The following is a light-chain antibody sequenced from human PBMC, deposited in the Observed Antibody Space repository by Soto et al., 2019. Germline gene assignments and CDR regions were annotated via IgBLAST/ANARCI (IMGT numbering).Light chain of an antibody. CDR1: RSISSN. CDR3: QQYNHWWT. J-gene: IGKJ1*01. Sequence: EVVMTQSPATLSVSPGERATLSCRASRSISSNLAWFQQKPGQAPRLLIFDASTRATGVPARFSGSGSGTEFTLIISSLQSEDFAVYSCQQYNHWWTLGQGTKVEIK. V-gene: IGKV3-15*01. CDR2: DAS.